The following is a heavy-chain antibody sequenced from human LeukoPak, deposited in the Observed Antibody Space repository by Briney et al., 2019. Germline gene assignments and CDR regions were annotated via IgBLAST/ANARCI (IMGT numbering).Heavy chain of an antibody. CDR3: SRGPIQLWVHNGVDV. Sequence: GGSLRLSCTTSGFNFGDHAMTWVRQAPGKGLEWVGFIRSKAYRGTTEYAASVKGRFTIARDDSKTVVYLQMNSLKSEDTAVYYCSRGPIQLWVHNGVDVWGQGTTVTVSS. D-gene: IGHD5-18*01. V-gene: IGHV3-49*04. J-gene: IGHJ6*02. CDR1: GFNFGDHA. CDR2: IRSKAYRGTT.